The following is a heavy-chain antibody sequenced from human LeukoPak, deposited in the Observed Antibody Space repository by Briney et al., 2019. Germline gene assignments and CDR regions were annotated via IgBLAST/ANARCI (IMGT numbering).Heavy chain of an antibody. CDR3: ARGVYSGSHPLTEY. Sequence: SETLSLTCTISGYSISSGYYWGWIRQPPGKGLEWIGSIYHSGSTYYNPSLKSRVTISVDTSKNQFSLKLSSVTAADTAVYYCARGVYSGSHPLTEYWGQGTLVTVSS. J-gene: IGHJ4*02. D-gene: IGHD1-26*01. V-gene: IGHV4-38-2*02. CDR1: GYSISSGYY. CDR2: IYHSGST.